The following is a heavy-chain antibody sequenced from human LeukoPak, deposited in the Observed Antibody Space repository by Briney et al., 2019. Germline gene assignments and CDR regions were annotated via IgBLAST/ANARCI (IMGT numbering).Heavy chain of an antibody. CDR3: ASNPHPYYYDSSGYYFGFDY. Sequence: SVKVSCKASGGTFSSYAISWVRQAPGQGLEWMGRIIPIFGTANYAQKLQGRVTITTDESTSTAYMELSSLRSEDTAVYYCASNPHPYYYDSSGYYFGFDYWGQGTLVTVTS. V-gene: IGHV1-69*05. CDR1: GGTFSSYA. CDR2: IIPIFGTA. D-gene: IGHD3-22*01. J-gene: IGHJ4*02.